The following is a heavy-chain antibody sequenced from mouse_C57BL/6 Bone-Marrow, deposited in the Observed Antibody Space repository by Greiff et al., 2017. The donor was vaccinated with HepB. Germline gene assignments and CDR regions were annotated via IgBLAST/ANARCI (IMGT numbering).Heavy chain of an antibody. Sequence: VQLVESGPELVKPGASVKISCKASGYAFSSSWMNWVKQRPGKGLEWIGRIYPGDGDTNYNGKFKGKATLTADKSSSTAYMQLSSLTSEDSAVYFCARSRGSSSAWFAYWGQGTLVTVSA. CDR2: IYPGDGDT. CDR1: GYAFSSSW. V-gene: IGHV1-82*01. CDR3: ARSRGSSSAWFAY. J-gene: IGHJ3*01. D-gene: IGHD1-1*01.